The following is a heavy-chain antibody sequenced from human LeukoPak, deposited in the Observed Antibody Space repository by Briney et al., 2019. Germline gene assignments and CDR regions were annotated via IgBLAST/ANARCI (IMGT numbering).Heavy chain of an antibody. J-gene: IGHJ4*02. Sequence: PGGPLRLSCAASGFTVSSNYMSWVRQAPGKGLEWASVIYRGGSTYYADSVKGRFTISRDNSKNTLYLQMNNLRAEDTAVYYCAMATWVGGLDYWGQGTLVTVSS. CDR1: GFTVSSNY. V-gene: IGHV3-66*01. D-gene: IGHD1-26*01. CDR3: AMATWVGGLDY. CDR2: IYRGGST.